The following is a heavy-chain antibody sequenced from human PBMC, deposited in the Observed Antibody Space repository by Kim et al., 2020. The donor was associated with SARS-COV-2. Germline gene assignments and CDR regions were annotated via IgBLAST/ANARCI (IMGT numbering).Heavy chain of an antibody. V-gene: IGHV4-61*01. D-gene: IGHD3-9*01. CDR2: IYYSGST. CDR1: GGSVSSGSYY. CDR3: ARDVGLFTYYDILTGPYGMDV. J-gene: IGHJ6*02. Sequence: SETLSLTCTVSGGSVSSGSYYWSWIRQPPGKGLEWIGYIYYSGSTNYNPSLKSRVTISVDTSKNQFSLKLSSVTAADTAVYYCARDVGLFTYYDILTGPYGMDVWGQGTTVTVSS.